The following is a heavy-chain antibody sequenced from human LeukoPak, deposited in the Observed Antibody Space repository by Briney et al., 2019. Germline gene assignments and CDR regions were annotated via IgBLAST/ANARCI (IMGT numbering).Heavy chain of an antibody. CDR2: ISYDGSNK. D-gene: IGHD2-2*01. CDR3: ATDLAEIIPGY. J-gene: IGHJ4*02. V-gene: IGHV3-30*04. Sequence: GGSLRLSCAASGFTFSSSVMHWVRQAPGKGLEWVAVISYDGSNKYFADSVKGRFTISRDNSRNTLYLQMNSLRPEDTAVYYCATDLAEIIPGYWGQGTLVTVSS. CDR1: GFTFSSSV.